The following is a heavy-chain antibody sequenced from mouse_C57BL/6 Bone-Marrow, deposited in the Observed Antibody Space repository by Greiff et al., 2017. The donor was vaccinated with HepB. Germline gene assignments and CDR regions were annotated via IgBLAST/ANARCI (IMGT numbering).Heavy chain of an antibody. D-gene: IGHD2-12*01. V-gene: IGHV1-18*01. Sequence: EVPLQQSGPELVKPGASVKIPCKASGYTFTDYNMDWVKQSHGKSLELIGDFNPKHGGTIYNQKFKGKATLTVDKSSSTAYMELRSLTSEDTAVYYCARGDYRVLYWYFDVWGTGTTVTVSS. CDR2: FNPKHGGT. CDR3: ARGDYRVLYWYFDV. CDR1: GYTFTDYN. J-gene: IGHJ1*03.